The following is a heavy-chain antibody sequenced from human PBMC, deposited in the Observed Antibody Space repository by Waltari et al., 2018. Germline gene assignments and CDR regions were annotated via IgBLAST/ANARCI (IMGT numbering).Heavy chain of an antibody. CDR1: GYSISSASS. D-gene: IGHD1-26*01. CDR2: IYHSGRT. J-gene: IGHJ4*02. V-gene: IGHV4-38-2*02. Sequence: QVQLQESGPGLVKPSETLSLTCAVSGYSISSASSWGWIRQPPGQGLEWIGTIYHSGRTFYNPSLKSRVTLSVDTSKNQFSLKLSSVTAADTAVYYCTREEGGATDYWGQGTLVTVSS. CDR3: TREEGGATDY.